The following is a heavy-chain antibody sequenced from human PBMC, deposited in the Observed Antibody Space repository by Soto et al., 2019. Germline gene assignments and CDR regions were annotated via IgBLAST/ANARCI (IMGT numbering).Heavy chain of an antibody. Sequence: GGSLRLSCAASGFTFSSYGMHWVRQAPGKGLEWVAVIWCDGSNKYYADSVKGRFTISRDNSRNTLYLQMNSLRAEDAAVYYCARIKLVVWFFINVDVYVLYVRGQRTSVTGSS. CDR1: GFTFSSYG. J-gene: IGHJ6*02. D-gene: IGHD2-15*01. CDR3: ARIKLVVWFFINVDVYVLYV. V-gene: IGHV3-33*01. CDR2: IWCDGSNK.